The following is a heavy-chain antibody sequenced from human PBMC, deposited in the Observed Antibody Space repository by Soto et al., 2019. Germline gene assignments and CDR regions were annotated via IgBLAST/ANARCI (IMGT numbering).Heavy chain of an antibody. CDR3: AREIWFGEGLLFDY. Sequence: KPSETLSLTCTVSGGSISSGDYYWSWIRQPPGKGLEWIGYIYYSGSTYYNPSLKSRVTISVDTSKNQFSLKLSSVTAADTAVYYCAREIWFGEGLLFDYWGQGTLVTVSS. J-gene: IGHJ4*02. CDR2: IYYSGST. CDR1: GGSISSGDYY. D-gene: IGHD3-10*01. V-gene: IGHV4-30-4*01.